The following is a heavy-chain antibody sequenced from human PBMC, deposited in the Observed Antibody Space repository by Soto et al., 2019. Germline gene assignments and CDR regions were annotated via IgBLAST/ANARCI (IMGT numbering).Heavy chain of an antibody. J-gene: IGHJ4*02. V-gene: IGHV3-33*01. CDR1: GFTFSSYG. CDR2: IWYDGSNK. Sequence: QVQLVESGGGVVQPGRSLRLSCAASGFTFSSYGMHWVRQAPGKGLEWVAVIWYDGSNKYYADSVKGRFTISRDNSKNTLYLQMNSLRAEDTAVYYGARDQLDGPLRGVTDVFDYWGQGTLVTVSS. D-gene: IGHD3-10*01. CDR3: ARDQLDGPLRGVTDVFDY.